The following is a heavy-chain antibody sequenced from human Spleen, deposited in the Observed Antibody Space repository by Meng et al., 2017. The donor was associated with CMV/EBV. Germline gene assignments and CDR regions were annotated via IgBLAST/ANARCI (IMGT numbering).Heavy chain of an antibody. V-gene: IGHV3-9*01. Sequence: CAVLGFTLDDYAMHWVRQAPGKGLEWDSGINWNSGYIGYADSVKGRFTISRDNAKNALFPQMNSLRAEDSALYYCAKDVVEAAGVGYRYFYHAMDVWGQGTTVTVSS. J-gene: IGHJ6*02. CDR1: GFTLDDYA. CDR2: INWNSGYI. CDR3: AKDVVEAAGVGYRYFYHAMDV. D-gene: IGHD6-13*01.